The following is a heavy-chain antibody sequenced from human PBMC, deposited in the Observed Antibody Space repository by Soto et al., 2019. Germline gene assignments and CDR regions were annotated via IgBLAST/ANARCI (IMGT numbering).Heavy chain of an antibody. CDR1: GLTFSDSV. J-gene: IGHJ6*02. D-gene: IGHD2-15*01. CDR2: IVVGSGNT. V-gene: IGHV1-58*01. Sequence: SVKVSCKASGLTFSDSVVQWVRQARGQRPEWIGRIVVGSGNTNLTQKFQQRVTITRDMATSTAYMELSSLRSEDTAVYYCAADLTLYCSGGSCWYFYYGMDVWGQGTTVTVSS. CDR3: AADLTLYCSGGSCWYFYYGMDV.